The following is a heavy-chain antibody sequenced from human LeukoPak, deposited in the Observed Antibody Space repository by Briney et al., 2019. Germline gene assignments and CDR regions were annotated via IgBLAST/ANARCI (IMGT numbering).Heavy chain of an antibody. Sequence: GVSLRRSCSASGLTLSGYWMHRVRQIPGKGLVWVSRIDSDGSGTSYADSVKGRFTISRDDVKNMLYLQMNSLRVEDTGLYYCSTVEHFWGQGTLVTVSP. J-gene: IGHJ4*02. CDR3: STVEHF. V-gene: IGHV3-74*01. CDR2: IDSDGSGT. D-gene: IGHD1/OR15-1a*01. CDR1: GLTLSGYW.